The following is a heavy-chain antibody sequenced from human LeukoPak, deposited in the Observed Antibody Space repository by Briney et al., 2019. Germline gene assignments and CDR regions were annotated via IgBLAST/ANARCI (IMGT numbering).Heavy chain of an antibody. CDR1: AGSISSSSYF. D-gene: IGHD2-2*03. CDR2: IYYSGRT. J-gene: IGHJ4*02. Sequence: SETLSLTCTVSAGSISSSSYFWGWIRQPPGKGPEWIGNIYYSGRTYYNPSLKSRVTISVDTSMNQFSLRLSSVTAADTAVYYCARVGVYGLCTSSACFSPFDCWGQGTLITVSS. CDR3: ARVGVYGLCTSSACFSPFDC. V-gene: IGHV4-39*07.